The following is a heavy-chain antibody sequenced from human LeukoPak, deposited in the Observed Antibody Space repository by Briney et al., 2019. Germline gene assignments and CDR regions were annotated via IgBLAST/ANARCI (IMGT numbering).Heavy chain of an antibody. J-gene: IGHJ4*02. CDR1: GGSFSGYY. CDR3: ARGRRYDILTGYRGSDY. D-gene: IGHD3-9*01. CDR2: INHSGST. Sequence: IPSETLSLTCAVYGGSFSGYYWSWIRQPPGKGLQGIGEINHSGSTNYNPSLKSRVTISVDTSKNQFSLKLSSVTAADTAVYYCARGRRYDILTGYRGSDYWGQGTLVTVSS. V-gene: IGHV4-34*01.